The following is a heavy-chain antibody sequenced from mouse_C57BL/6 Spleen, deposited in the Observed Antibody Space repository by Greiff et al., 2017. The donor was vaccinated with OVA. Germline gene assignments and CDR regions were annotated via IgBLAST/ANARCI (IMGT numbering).Heavy chain of an antibody. CDR3: TEFFPYYDGIMDY. J-gene: IGHJ4*01. V-gene: IGHV6-3*01. CDR1: GFTFSNYW. Sequence: DVMLVESGGGLVQPGGSMKLSCVASGFTFSNYWMNWVRQSPEKGLEWVAQIRLKSDNYATHYAESVKGRFTISRDDSKSSVYLQMNNLRAEDTGIYYCTEFFPYYDGIMDYWGQGTSVTVSS. D-gene: IGHD2-4*01. CDR2: IRLKSDNYAT.